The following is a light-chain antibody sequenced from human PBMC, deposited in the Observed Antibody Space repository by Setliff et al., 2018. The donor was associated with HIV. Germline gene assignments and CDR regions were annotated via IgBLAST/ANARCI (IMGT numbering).Light chain of an antibody. CDR3: SSYAITNTLP. CDR2: EVS. CDR1: SSDVGAYNH. J-gene: IGLJ1*01. V-gene: IGLV2-14*01. Sequence: QSVLTQPPSASGSPGQSVTISCTGTSSDVGAYNHVSWYQQHPGKAPKLIIYEVSNRPSGVSNRFSGSKSGYTASLTISGLQAEDEADYYCSSYAITNTLPFGTGTKV.